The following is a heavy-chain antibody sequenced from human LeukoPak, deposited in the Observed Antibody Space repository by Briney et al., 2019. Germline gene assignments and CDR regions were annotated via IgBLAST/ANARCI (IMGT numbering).Heavy chain of an antibody. V-gene: IGHV1-2*02. CDR1: GYTFTGYY. CDR3: ASGDYGDPPLNY. D-gene: IGHD4/OR15-4a*01. J-gene: IGHJ4*02. Sequence: ASVKVSCKASGYTFTGYYMHWVRQAPGQGLQWMGWINPNTGGTNYAQKFQGRVTMTRDTSISTAYMELSRLRSDDTAVYYCASGDYGDPPLNYWGQGTLVTVSS. CDR2: INPNTGGT.